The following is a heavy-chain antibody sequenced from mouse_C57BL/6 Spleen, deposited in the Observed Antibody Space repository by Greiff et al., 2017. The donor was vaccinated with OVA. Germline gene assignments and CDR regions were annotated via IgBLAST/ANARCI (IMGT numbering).Heavy chain of an antibody. J-gene: IGHJ1*03. CDR1: GFTFSSYA. CDR3: TREMTTVVARYFDV. V-gene: IGHV5-9-1*02. Sequence: EVHLVESGEGLVKPGGSLKLSCAASGFTFSSYAMSWVRQTPEKRLEWVAYISSGGDYIYYADTVKGRFTISRDNARNTLYRQMSSLKSEDTAMYYCTREMTTVVARYFDVWGTGTTVTVAS. CDR2: ISSGGDYI. D-gene: IGHD1-1*01.